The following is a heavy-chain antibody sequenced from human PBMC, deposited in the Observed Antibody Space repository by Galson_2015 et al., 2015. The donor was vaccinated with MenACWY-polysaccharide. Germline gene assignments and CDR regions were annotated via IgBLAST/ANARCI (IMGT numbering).Heavy chain of an antibody. CDR3: ARIIARKYTFADS. Sequence: SVKVSCKASGYKFTSYDINWVRQATGLGLEWMGWMNPNSGNTGYAQKFQGRVTMTSSSAMTTAYMELRSLTSEDTAVYYCARIIARKYTFADSWDQGTLVTVSS. CDR1: GYKFTSYD. D-gene: IGHD2-21*01. J-gene: IGHJ4*02. V-gene: IGHV1-8*01. CDR2: MNPNSGNT.